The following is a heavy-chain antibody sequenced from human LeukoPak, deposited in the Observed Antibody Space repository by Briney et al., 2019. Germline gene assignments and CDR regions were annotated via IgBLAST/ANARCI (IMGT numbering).Heavy chain of an antibody. CDR2: INPNSGGT. J-gene: IGHJ4*02. D-gene: IGHD3-22*01. CDR3: ARRCDTSSYYTYYFDY. Sequence: ASVLVSCKASGYTFTAYYIHWVRPAPGQGLEWMGWINPNSGGTNYAQKFQGRVTMTRDTSISTDYMVLSRLRSDDTAVYFCARRCDTSSYYTYYFDYWGQGNPVSLSS. V-gene: IGHV1-2*02. CDR1: GYTFTAYY.